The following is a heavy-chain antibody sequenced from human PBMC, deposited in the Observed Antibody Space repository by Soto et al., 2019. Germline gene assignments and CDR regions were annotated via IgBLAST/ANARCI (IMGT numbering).Heavy chain of an antibody. Sequence: GGSLRLSCAAFGFTFRDYGMHWVRQTPGKGLEWVAMISSDRSNKYYADSVKGRFTISRDNSKNTLYLQMNSLRGDDTAMYYCAKDVDVVGVPASRPFDPWGQGTLVTVSS. J-gene: IGHJ5*02. D-gene: IGHD2-15*01. V-gene: IGHV3-30*18. CDR2: ISSDRSNK. CDR3: AKDVDVVGVPASRPFDP. CDR1: GFTFRDYG.